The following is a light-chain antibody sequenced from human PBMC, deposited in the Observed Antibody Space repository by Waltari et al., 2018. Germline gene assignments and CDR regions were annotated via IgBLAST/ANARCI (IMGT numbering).Light chain of an antibody. CDR3: QSYDRSLSAWV. J-gene: IGLJ3*02. Sequence: QSVLTQPPSVSGAPGQRVTNSCTGSSSNIGANYDVPWYQQLPGTAPKLLICDNNNRPSGVPDRFSGSKSGTSASLAITGLQADDEADYYCQSYDRSLSAWVFGGGTKVTVL. V-gene: IGLV1-40*01. CDR2: DNN. CDR1: SSNIGANYD.